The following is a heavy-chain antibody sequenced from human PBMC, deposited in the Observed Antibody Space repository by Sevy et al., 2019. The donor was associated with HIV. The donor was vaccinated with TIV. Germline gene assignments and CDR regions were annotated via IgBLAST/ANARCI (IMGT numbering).Heavy chain of an antibody. D-gene: IGHD5-18*01. J-gene: IGHJ6*02. CDR3: ARYPVDTPSYYYLYGMDV. CDR2: ISYDGSNK. V-gene: IGHV3-30-3*01. Sequence: GESLKISCAASGFTFSSYSFHWVRQAPGKGLEWVAVISYDGSNKYYGESVKGRVTISRDNSKNTLYLQMNSLRRDDTAVYFCARYPVDTPSYYYLYGMDVWGQGTTVTVSS. CDR1: GFTFSSYS.